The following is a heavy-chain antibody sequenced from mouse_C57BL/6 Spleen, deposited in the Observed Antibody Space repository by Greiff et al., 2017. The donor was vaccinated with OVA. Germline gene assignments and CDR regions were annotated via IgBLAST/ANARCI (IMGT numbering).Heavy chain of an antibody. CDR1: GYTFTDYY. J-gene: IGHJ2*01. CDR2: LGPGSGST. Sequence: QVQLKESGAELVKPGASVKISCKASGYTFTDYYINWVKQRPGQGLEWIGKLGPGSGSTYYNEKFKGKATLTADKSSSTAYMQLSSLTSEDSAVYFCARSAFDYWGQGTTLTVSS. CDR3: ARSAFDY. V-gene: IGHV1-77*01.